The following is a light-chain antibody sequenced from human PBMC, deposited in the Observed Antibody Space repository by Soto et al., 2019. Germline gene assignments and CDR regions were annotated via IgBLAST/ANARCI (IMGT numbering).Light chain of an antibody. J-gene: IGKJ2*01. CDR1: QSVSSSY. CDR3: QQYGSSPPAYT. Sequence: EIVLTQSPGTLSLSPGERATLSCRASQSVSSSYLAWYQQKPGQAPRLLIYGASSRATGIPDSFSGSESGTDFTLTISRLEPEDFAVYYCQQYGSSPPAYTFGQGTKLEIK. V-gene: IGKV3-20*01. CDR2: GAS.